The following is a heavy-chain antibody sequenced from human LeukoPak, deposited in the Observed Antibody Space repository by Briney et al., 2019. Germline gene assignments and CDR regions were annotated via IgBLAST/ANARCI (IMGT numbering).Heavy chain of an antibody. CDR2: IYYSGST. J-gene: IGHJ6*03. Sequence: SETLSLTCTVSGYSISSGYYWSWIRQPPGKGLEWIGYIYYSGSTNYNPSLKSRVTISVDTSKNQFSLKLSSVTAADTAVYYCARSENYYDSNYYYYYMDVWGKGTTVTISS. CDR3: ARSENYYDSNYYYYYMDV. D-gene: IGHD3-22*01. V-gene: IGHV4-61*01. CDR1: GYSISSGYY.